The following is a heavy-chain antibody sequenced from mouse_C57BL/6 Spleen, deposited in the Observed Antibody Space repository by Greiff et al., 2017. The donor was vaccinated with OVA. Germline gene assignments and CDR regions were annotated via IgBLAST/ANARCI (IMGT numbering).Heavy chain of an antibody. CDR3: ARDSSWFAD. D-gene: IGHD2-12*01. Sequence: EVMLVESGGGLVKPGGSLKLSCAASGFTFSSYAMSWVRQTPEKRLEWVATISDGGSYTYYPDNVKGRFTISRDNAKNNMYLQMSHLKSEDTAMYYCARDSSWFADWGQGTLVTVSA. V-gene: IGHV5-4*01. J-gene: IGHJ3*01. CDR2: ISDGGSYT. CDR1: GFTFSSYA.